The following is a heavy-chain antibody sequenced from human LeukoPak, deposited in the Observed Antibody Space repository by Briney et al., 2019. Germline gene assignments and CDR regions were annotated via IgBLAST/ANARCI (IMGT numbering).Heavy chain of an antibody. CDR1: GFTFASYA. CDR2: ITNSGDTT. D-gene: IGHD4-11*01. Sequence: SGGSLRLSCAASGFTFASYAMRWVRQAPGKGLEWVSSITNSGDTTYYADSVKGRFTISRDNSENTLYLQMSSLRAEDTALYYCADSNYWYPVDYWGQGTLVTVSS. CDR3: ADSNYWYPVDY. J-gene: IGHJ4*02. V-gene: IGHV3-23*01.